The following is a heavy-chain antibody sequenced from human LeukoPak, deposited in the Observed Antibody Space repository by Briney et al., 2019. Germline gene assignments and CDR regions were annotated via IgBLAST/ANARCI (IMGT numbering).Heavy chain of an antibody. J-gene: IGHJ4*02. CDR1: GGSISSYY. CDR3: TRDPKRAWIQLWFYFDY. V-gene: IGHV4-59*01. D-gene: IGHD5-18*01. Sequence: SETLSLTCTVSGGSISSYYWSWIRQPPGKGLEWIGYIYYSGSTNYNPSLKSRVTISVDTSKNQFSLKLSSVTAADTAVYYCTRDPKRAWIQLWFYFDYWGQGTLVTVSS. CDR2: IYYSGST.